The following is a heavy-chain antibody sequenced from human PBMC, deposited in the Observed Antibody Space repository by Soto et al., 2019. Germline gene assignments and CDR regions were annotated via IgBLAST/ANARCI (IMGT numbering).Heavy chain of an antibody. CDR1: GFTFSSYW. D-gene: IGHD6-19*01. CDR3: ASPQQWLGQRGDFDY. V-gene: IGHV3-7*05. Sequence: EVQLVESGGGLVQPGGSLRLSCVASGFTFSSYWMSWVRQAPGKGLEWVANIRQDGSDKYYVDSVKGRFTISRDNSKNSLYLQMNSLRVEDTAVYYCASPQQWLGQRGDFDYWGQGTLVTVSS. J-gene: IGHJ4*02. CDR2: IRQDGSDK.